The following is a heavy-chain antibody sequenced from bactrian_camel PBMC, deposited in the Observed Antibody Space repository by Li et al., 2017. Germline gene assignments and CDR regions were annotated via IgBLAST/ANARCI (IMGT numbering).Heavy chain of an antibody. CDR2: IRADGTP. CDR1: GFTFSTYW. V-gene: IGHV3S19*01. D-gene: IGHD3*01. CDR3: YAEGGP. J-gene: IGHJ4*01. Sequence: VQLVESGGGLVQPGGSLRLTCAASGFTFSTYWMHWVRQAPGKEVEWVSSIRADGTPYVATALKDRFTTSRDIVKKMMYLQMNDLKVEDTGLYYRYAEGGPRGQGTQVTVSS.